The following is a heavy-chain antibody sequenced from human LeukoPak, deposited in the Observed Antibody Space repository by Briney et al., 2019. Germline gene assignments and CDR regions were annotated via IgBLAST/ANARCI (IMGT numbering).Heavy chain of an antibody. CDR3: ARPEGRAYSSGWYGGY. V-gene: IGHV5-51*01. J-gene: IGHJ4*02. CDR2: IYPGDSDT. CDR1: GYSFTSYW. D-gene: IGHD6-19*01. Sequence: GESLKISCKGSGYSFTSYWIGWVRQMPGKGLEWMGIIYPGDSDTRYSPSFQGQVTISADKSISTAYQQWSSLKASDTAMYYCARPEGRAYSSGWYGGYWGQGTLVTVSS.